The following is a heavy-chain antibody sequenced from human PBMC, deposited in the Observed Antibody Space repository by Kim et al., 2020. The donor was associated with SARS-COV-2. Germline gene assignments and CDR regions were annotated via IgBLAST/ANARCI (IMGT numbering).Heavy chain of an antibody. D-gene: IGHD5-12*01. J-gene: IGHJ4*02. CDR1: GFSFTDYH. CDR2: INPNSGGT. V-gene: IGHV1-2*06. CDR3: VSGFDSYVLDY. Sequence: ASVKVSCKSSGFSFTDYHIHWVRQAPGEGLEWMGRINPNSGGTEYAPRFQGRVTMTLDTSIRTAYMDLSSLKSDDTAVYFCVSGFDSYVLDYWGRGT.